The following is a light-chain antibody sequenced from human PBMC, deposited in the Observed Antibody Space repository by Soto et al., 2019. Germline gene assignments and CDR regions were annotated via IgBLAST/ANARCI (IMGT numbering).Light chain of an antibody. Sequence: DLQMTQSPSSVSASVGDRVTISCRASHDVRSWLAWYQQKPGKAPNLLIYGASTLHSGVPSRFSGSGSGTDFTLTISSLQPEDFATYYCQQANGDPWTFGQGTKVEIK. CDR2: GAS. V-gene: IGKV1-12*02. J-gene: IGKJ1*01. CDR1: HDVRSW. CDR3: QQANGDPWT.